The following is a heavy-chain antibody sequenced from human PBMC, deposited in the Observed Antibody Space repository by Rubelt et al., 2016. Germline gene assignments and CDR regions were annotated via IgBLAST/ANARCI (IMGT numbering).Heavy chain of an antibody. CDR2: GSA. D-gene: IGHD4-11*01. J-gene: IGHJ6*03. CDR3: ARGEVLRLHRNAQVVYMDV. V-gene: IGHV4-4*07. Sequence: GSANYNPSLKSRVTMSVDTSKSQFSLKLTAVTAADTAVYFCARGEVLRLHRNAQVVYMDVWGKGTTVTVSS.